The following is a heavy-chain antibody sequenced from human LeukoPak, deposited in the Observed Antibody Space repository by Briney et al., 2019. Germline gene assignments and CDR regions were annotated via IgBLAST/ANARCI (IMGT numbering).Heavy chain of an antibody. CDR2: IYSGGST. V-gene: IGHV3-53*04. D-gene: IGHD4-17*01. J-gene: IGHJ6*02. CDR1: GFTVNSNY. Sequence: GGSLRLSCAASGFTVNSNYMSWVRQAPGKGLEWVSVIYSGGSTYYADSVKGRFTISRHNSKNTLYLQMNSLRGEDTAVYYCARDSITVTTSEDDYYYGMDVWGQGTTVTVSS. CDR3: ARDSITVTTSEDDYYYGMDV.